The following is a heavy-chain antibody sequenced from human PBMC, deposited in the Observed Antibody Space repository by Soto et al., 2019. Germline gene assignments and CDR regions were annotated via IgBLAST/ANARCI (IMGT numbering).Heavy chain of an antibody. Sequence: PGESLKISCKGSGYSFTSYWIGWVRQMPGKGLEWMGIIYPGDSDARYSPSFQGQVTISADKSISTAYLQWSSLKASDTAMYYCAGGGVRGVVTRTRDYYGMDVWGQGTTVTVSS. V-gene: IGHV5-51*01. CDR2: IYPGDSDA. J-gene: IGHJ6*02. D-gene: IGHD3-10*01. CDR3: AGGGVRGVVTRTRDYYGMDV. CDR1: GYSFTSYW.